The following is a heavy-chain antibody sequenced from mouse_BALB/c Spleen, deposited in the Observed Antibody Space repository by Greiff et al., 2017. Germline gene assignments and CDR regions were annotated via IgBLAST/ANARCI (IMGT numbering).Heavy chain of an antibody. CDR2: INPDSSTI. Sequence: EVKLMESGGGLVQPGGSLKLSCAASGFDFSRYWMSWVRQAPGKGLEWIGEINPDSSTINYTPSLKDKFIISRDNAKNTLYLQMSKVRSEDTALYYCARPGRYAMDYWGQGTSVTVSS. CDR3: ARPGRYAMDY. CDR1: GFDFSRYW. J-gene: IGHJ4*01. V-gene: IGHV4-1*02.